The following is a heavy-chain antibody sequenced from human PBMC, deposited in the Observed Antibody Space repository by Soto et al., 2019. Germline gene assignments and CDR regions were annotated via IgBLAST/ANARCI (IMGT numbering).Heavy chain of an antibody. D-gene: IGHD4-17*01. Sequence: ASVKVSCKASGGTFSNYAISWVRQAPGQGPEWMGGIIPIFGAPNYAQKFQDRVTITADDSTSTAYMELSSLRSDDTAVYYCARGNHPSQYGRLYFQHWGQGTLVTVSS. CDR2: IIPIFGAP. CDR3: ARGNHPSQYGRLYFQH. J-gene: IGHJ1*01. CDR1: GGTFSNYA. V-gene: IGHV1-69*13.